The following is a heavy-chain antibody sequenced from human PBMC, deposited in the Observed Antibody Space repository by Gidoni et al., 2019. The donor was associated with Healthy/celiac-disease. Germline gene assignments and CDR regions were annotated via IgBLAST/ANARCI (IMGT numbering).Heavy chain of an antibody. CDR3: TNYYDLASGYDYYFDY. CDR1: GFTFSGSA. Sequence: GRSLKLSCAASGFTFSGSAMHWVRQASGKGLEWVGRIRSKANSYATAYAASVKGRFTISRDDSKNTAYLQMNSLKTEDTAVYYCTNYYDLASGYDYYFDYWGQGTLVTVSS. J-gene: IGHJ4*02. D-gene: IGHD5-12*01. CDR2: IRSKANSYAT. V-gene: IGHV3-73*01.